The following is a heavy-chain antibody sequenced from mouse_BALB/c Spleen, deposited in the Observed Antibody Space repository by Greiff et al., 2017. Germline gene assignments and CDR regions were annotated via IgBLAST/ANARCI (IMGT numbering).Heavy chain of an antibody. V-gene: IGHV5-6*01. CDR3: ARSSRDWYFDV. J-gene: IGHJ1*01. Sequence: EVKLVESGGDLVKPGGSLKLSCAASGFTFSSYGMSWVRQTPDKRLEWVATISSGGSYTYYPDSVKGRFTISRDNAKNTLYLQMSSLKSEDTAMYYCARSSRDWYFDVWGAGTTVTVSS. CDR1: GFTFSSYG. CDR2: ISSGGSYT. D-gene: IGHD1-1*01.